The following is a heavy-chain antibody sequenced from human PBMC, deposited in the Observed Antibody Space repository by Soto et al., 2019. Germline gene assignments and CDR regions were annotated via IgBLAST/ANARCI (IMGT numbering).Heavy chain of an antibody. V-gene: IGHV1-8*01. CDR2: MNPNSGNT. D-gene: IGHD3-3*01. J-gene: IGHJ6*02. CDR3: ARAIKTYYDFWSGHYYYYGMDV. CDR1: GYTFTSYD. Sequence: GASVKVSCKASGYTFTSYDINWVRQATGQGLEWMGWMNPNSGNTGYAQKFQGRVTMTRNTSISTAYMELSSLRSEDTAVYYCARAIKTYYDFWSGHYYYYGMDVWGQGTTVTVSS.